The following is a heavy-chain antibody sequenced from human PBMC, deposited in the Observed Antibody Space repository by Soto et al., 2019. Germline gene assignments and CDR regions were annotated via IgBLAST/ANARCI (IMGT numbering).Heavy chain of an antibody. V-gene: IGHV3-30-3*01. CDR3: AREYYYYYYGMDV. J-gene: IGHJ6*02. Sequence: PGGSLRLFSAASGFTVSSYAMHRVRQAPGKGLEWVAVISYDGSNKYYADSVKGRFTISRDNSKDTLYLQMNSLRAEDTAVYYCAREYYYYYYGMDVWGEGTTVPVS. CDR1: GFTVSSYA. CDR2: ISYDGSNK.